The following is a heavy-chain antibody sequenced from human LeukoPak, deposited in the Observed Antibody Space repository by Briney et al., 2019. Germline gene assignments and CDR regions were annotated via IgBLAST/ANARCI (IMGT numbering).Heavy chain of an antibody. CDR2: INHSGST. V-gene: IGHV4-34*01. J-gene: IGHJ3*02. CDR1: GGSISSYY. CDR3: ARHRMGKVAFDI. D-gene: IGHD5-12*01. Sequence: SETLSLTCTVSGGSISSYYWSWIRQPPGKGLEWIGEINHSGSTNYNPSLKSRVTISVDTSKNQFSLKLSSVTAADTAVYYCARHRMGKVAFDIWGQGTMVTVSS.